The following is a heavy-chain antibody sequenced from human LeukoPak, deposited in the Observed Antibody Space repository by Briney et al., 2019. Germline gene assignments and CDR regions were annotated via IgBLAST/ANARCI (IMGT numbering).Heavy chain of an antibody. CDR1: GITLSNYG. CDR2: ISDSGGRT. CDR3: AKRGVVIRVILVGFHKEANYFDS. J-gene: IGHJ4*02. Sequence: GGSLRLSCAVSGITLSNYGMSWVRQAPGKGLEWVAGISDSGGRTYYADSVKGRFTISRDTPKNTLYLQMNSLRAEDTAVYFCAKRGVVIRVILVGFHKEANYFDSWGQGALVSVSS. V-gene: IGHV3-23*01. D-gene: IGHD3-22*01.